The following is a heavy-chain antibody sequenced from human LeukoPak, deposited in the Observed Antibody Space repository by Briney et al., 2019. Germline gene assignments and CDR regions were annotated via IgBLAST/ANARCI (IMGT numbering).Heavy chain of an antibody. J-gene: IGHJ4*02. CDR1: GYTFTSYD. CDR3: ARGWFGQLLQDY. Sequence: ASVKLSCKASGYTFTSYDINWVRQATGQGPKWMGWMNPNSGDTGYAQQFQGRVTMTRTTSTSTAYMELSSLRSDDTAVYYCARGWFGQLLQDYWGQGTLVTVSS. V-gene: IGHV1-8*01. D-gene: IGHD3-10*01. CDR2: MNPNSGDT.